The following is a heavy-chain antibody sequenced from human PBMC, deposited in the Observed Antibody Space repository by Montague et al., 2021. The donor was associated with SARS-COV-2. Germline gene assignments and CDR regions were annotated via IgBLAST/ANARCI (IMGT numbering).Heavy chain of an antibody. D-gene: IGHD2-2*02. CDR2: IHHGGST. Sequence: SETLSLTCAVHGGSLSTYPWNWIRQPPGKGLEWIGEIHHGGSTNYNPSLKSRVTISADTSKNQFSLKLTSVAAADTAVYYCARLGDGVVPSPILGVGPYYSYYYMGVWGKGTTVTVSS. J-gene: IGHJ6*03. V-gene: IGHV4-34*01. CDR1: GGSLSTYP. CDR3: ARLGDGVVPSPILGVGPYYSYYYMGV.